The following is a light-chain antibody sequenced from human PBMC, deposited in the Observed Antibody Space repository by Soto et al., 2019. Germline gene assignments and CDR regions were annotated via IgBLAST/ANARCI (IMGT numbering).Light chain of an antibody. CDR1: SGSIASNS. CDR2: EDD. V-gene: IGLV6-57*02. J-gene: IGLJ3*02. CDR3: QSSNTFNXWX. Sequence: NFMLTQPHSVSESPGKTVTISCTGSSGSIASNSVQWYQQRPGSAPSTVIYEDDQRPSGVPDRFSGSIDSSSNSASLTISGLMTEDEADYYCQSSNTFNXWXXGGGXXLTVL.